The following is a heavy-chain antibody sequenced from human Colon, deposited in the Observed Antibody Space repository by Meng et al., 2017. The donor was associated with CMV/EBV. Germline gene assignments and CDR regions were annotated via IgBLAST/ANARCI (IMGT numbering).Heavy chain of an antibody. D-gene: IGHD2-21*01. CDR3: VRYANSHYGMDV. CDR1: GFSFSSHG. CDR2: ISHDETYK. J-gene: IGHJ6*02. Sequence: GESLKISCITSGFSFSSHGMHWVRQAPGKGLEWVAFISHDETYKHYSDSVRGRFTLSRDNSRNTLYLQMNSVKVADTAVYYCVRYANSHYGMDVWGQGTTVTVSS. V-gene: IGHV3-30*02.